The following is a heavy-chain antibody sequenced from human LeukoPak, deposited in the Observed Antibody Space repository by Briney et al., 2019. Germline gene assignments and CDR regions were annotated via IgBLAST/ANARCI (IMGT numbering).Heavy chain of an antibody. Sequence: SETLSPTCAVYGGSFSGYYWSWIRQPPGKGLEGIGEINHSGSTNYNPSLKSRVTISVDTSKNQCSLKLSSVTAADKAVYYCARVTGYMIEDYFDYWGQGTLVTVPS. J-gene: IGHJ4*02. V-gene: IGHV4-34*01. CDR3: ARVTGYMIEDYFDY. CDR2: INHSGST. CDR1: GGSFSGYY. D-gene: IGHD3-22*01.